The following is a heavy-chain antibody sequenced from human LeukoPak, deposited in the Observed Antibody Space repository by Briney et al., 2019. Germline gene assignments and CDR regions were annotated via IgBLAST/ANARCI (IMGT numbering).Heavy chain of an antibody. CDR2: ISYDGSNK. Sequence: GGSLRLSCAASGFTFSSYAMHWVRQAPGKGLEWVAVISYDGSNKYYADSVKGRFTISRDNSKNTLYLQMNSLRAEDTAVYYCARDRGFLEWLSWGLGYYMDVWGKGTTVTVSS. V-gene: IGHV3-30*01. CDR3: ARDRGFLEWLSWGLGYYMDV. CDR1: GFTFSSYA. D-gene: IGHD3-3*01. J-gene: IGHJ6*03.